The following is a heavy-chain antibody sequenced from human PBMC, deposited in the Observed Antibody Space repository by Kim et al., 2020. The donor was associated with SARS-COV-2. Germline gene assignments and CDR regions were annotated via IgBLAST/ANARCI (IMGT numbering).Heavy chain of an antibody. J-gene: IGHJ4*02. CDR3: ARDSYYDSRVWD. V-gene: IGHV3-48*02. D-gene: IGHD3-22*01. Sequence: YYAHSVKGRFTIARDNAKNSLYLQMNSLRDEDTAVYYCARDSYYDSRVWDWGQGTLVTVSS.